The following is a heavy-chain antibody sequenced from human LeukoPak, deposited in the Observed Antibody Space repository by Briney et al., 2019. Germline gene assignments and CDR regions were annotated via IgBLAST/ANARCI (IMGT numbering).Heavy chain of an antibody. J-gene: IGHJ4*02. CDR1: GYGFTSYW. Sequence: GEALKISCKGSGYGFTSYWIGWVRQMPGKGLEWMGIIYPGDSDTRYSTSFQGQVTISADKSISPAYLQWSSLKASDTAMYYCARLHYGRSVDYWGQGTLVTVSS. D-gene: IGHD4-17*01. V-gene: IGHV5-51*01. CDR3: ARLHYGRSVDY. CDR2: IYPGDSDT.